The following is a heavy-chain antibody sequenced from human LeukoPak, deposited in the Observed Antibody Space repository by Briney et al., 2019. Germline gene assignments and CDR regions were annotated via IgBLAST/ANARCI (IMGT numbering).Heavy chain of an antibody. Sequence: GGSLRLSCAAPGFMFRSSSMGWVRQVPGKGLQWFSTISASAGNIYYADSVKGRFTISRDNSKSTLFLQMNSRRSDDTAIYYCAKRPAAVRGVIPYVDYWGQGTLVTVSS. J-gene: IGHJ4*02. CDR2: ISASAGNI. CDR3: AKRPAAVRGVIPYVDY. D-gene: IGHD3-10*02. CDR1: GFMFRSSS. V-gene: IGHV3-23*01.